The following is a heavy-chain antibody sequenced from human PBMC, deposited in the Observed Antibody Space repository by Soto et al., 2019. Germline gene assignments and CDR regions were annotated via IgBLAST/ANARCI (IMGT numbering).Heavy chain of an antibody. V-gene: IGHV3-7*03. CDR2: IKQDGSEK. CDR3: AEGFMGAIFYYGMDV. Sequence: HPGGSLRLSCEASAFMFSDYWMTWVRQAPGKGLEWVANIKQDGSEKYYVDSVKGRFTISRDNAKKSLYLQMSSLRAEDTAVYYCAEGFMGAIFYYGMDVWGQGTTVTVSS. D-gene: IGHD1-26*01. CDR1: AFMFSDYW. J-gene: IGHJ6*02.